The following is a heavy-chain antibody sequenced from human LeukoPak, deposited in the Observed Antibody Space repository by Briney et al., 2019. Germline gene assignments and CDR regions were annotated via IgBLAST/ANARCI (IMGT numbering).Heavy chain of an antibody. CDR2: ISYDGSNK. CDR1: GFTFSSYG. D-gene: IGHD6-19*01. CDR3: AKLSPSAVAGDY. J-gene: IGHJ4*02. Sequence: GGSLRLSCAASGFTFSSYGMHWVRQAPGKGLEWVAVISYDGSNKYYADSVKGQFTISRDNSKNTLYLQMNSLRAEDTAVYYCAKLSPSAVAGDYWGQGTLVTVSS. V-gene: IGHV3-30*18.